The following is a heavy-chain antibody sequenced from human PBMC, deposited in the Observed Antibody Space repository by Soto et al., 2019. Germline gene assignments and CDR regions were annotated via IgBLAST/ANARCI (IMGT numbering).Heavy chain of an antibody. CDR3: ARASGANNWFDP. V-gene: IGHV3-53*04. D-gene: IGHD2-8*02. Sequence: PGGSLRLSCAASGFTVSSNYMSWVRQAPGKGLEWVSVIYSGGSTYYADSVKGRFTISRHNSKNMLYLQMNSLRAEDTAVYYCARASGANNWFDPWGQGTLVTVSS. CDR2: IYSGGST. CDR1: GFTVSSNY. J-gene: IGHJ5*02.